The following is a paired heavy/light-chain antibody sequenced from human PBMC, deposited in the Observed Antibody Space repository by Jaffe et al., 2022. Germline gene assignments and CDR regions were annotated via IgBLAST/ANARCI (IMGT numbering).Heavy chain of an antibody. CDR2: ISGSGDAT. CDR3: AKSSNRNCGYDFDS. V-gene: IGHV3-23*01. CDR1: GFTFSSFA. D-gene: IGHD5-12*01. J-gene: IGHJ4*02. Sequence: EVQLLESGGDLVQPGGSLRLSCTGSGFTFSSFAINWVRQAPGKGREWVSSISGSGDATYYPDSVKGRFTVSRDNSRNTVYLQMNSLRAEDTAVYSCAKSSNRNCGYDFDSWGQGALVTVSS.
Light chain of an antibody. J-gene: IGKJ2*01. V-gene: IGKV6-21*02. CDR3: HQSRGVPYT. CDR1: QSIGSS. Sequence: ETVLTQSPDFQSVTPKEKVTITCRASQSIGSSLHWYQQKPGQSPKLLIRYASQSISGVPSRFSGSGSETDFSLTINSLEAEDAATYYCHQSRGVPYTFGQGTKLEIK. CDR2: YAS.